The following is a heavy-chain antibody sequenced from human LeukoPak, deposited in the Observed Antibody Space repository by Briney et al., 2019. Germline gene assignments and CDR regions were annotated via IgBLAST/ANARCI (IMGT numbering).Heavy chain of an antibody. Sequence: GGSLRLSCAASGFTLSSYAMYWVRQAPGKGLEWVSAISGSGGSTYYADSVKGRFTISRDNSKNTLYLQMNSLRAEDTAVYYCAKGSSRPLQLWYMFDYWGQGTLVTVSS. CDR1: GFTLSSYA. J-gene: IGHJ4*02. D-gene: IGHD5-18*01. CDR3: AKGSSRPLQLWYMFDY. V-gene: IGHV3-23*01. CDR2: ISGSGGST.